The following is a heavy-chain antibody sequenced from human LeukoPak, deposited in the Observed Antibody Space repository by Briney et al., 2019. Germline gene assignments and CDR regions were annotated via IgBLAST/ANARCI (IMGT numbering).Heavy chain of an antibody. V-gene: IGHV3-30*18. CDR3: AKSEEAFCFDY. CDR2: ISYDGSNK. Sequence: PGGSLRLSCAASGFTFSSYGMHWVRQAPGKGLEWVAVISYDGSNKYYADSVKGRFTISRDNSKNTLYLQMNSLRAEDTAVYYCAKSEEAFCFDYWGQGTLVTVSS. CDR1: GFTFSSYG. J-gene: IGHJ4*02.